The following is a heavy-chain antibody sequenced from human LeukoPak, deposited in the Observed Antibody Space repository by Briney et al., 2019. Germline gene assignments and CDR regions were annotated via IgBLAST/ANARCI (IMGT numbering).Heavy chain of an antibody. CDR2: INPSGGST. J-gene: IGHJ6*02. Sequence: ASVKVSCKASGYTFTSYYMHWVRQAPGQGLEWMGIINPSGGSTSYAQKFQGRVTMTRDTSTSTVYMELSSLRSEDTAVYYCARGQYYYGSGSNYYYYGMDVWGQGTTVTVSS. D-gene: IGHD3-10*01. CDR3: ARGQYYYGSGSNYYYYGMDV. V-gene: IGHV1-46*01. CDR1: GYTFTSYY.